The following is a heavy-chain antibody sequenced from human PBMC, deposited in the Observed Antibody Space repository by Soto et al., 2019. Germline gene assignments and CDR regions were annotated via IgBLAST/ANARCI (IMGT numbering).Heavy chain of an antibody. J-gene: IGHJ5*02. V-gene: IGHV1-8*01. D-gene: IGHD2-8*01. CDR2: MNPDSGNT. CDR3: ARRRGSNGWFEH. Sequence: IIRVRQAPGQGLEWVGRMNPDSGNTVYAQNFQGRVTMPGNTSISSVYMELSSLTSEDTAVYYCARRRGSNGWFEHWGQGTLVTVSS.